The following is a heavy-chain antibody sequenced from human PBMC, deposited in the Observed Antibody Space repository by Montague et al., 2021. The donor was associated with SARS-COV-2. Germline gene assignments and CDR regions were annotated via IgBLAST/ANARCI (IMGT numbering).Heavy chain of an antibody. D-gene: IGHD3-3*01. CDR2: INHSGNT. V-gene: IGHV4-34*01. CDR1: GGSLSGYF. CDR3: ARGAVYDFWGGYWRYTGFDS. Sequence: SETLSLTCAVSGGSLSGYFCAWICQTPGKGLEWIGEINHSGNTNYNPSLTSRLTISVATSKKQFHLNLSSVTTADTAVYYYARGAVYDFWGGYWRYTGFDSWGLGTTVTVSS. J-gene: IGHJ3*01.